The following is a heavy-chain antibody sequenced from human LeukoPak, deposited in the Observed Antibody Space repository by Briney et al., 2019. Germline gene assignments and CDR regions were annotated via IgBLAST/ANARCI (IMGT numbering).Heavy chain of an antibody. CDR1: GGSITSSLYY. Sequence: SETLSLTCTVSGGSITSSLYYWAWIRQTPGEGLEWIGTIQYSGSTYYNPSLRSRVTISADTSKNQFSLRLTSVTAADTAVYYGARHGPRLRSFAPLWYFATWGKEPPGTVSS. J-gene: IGHJ4*02. CDR3: ARHGPRLRSFAPLWYFAT. D-gene: IGHD3-9*01. CDR2: IQYSGST. V-gene: IGHV4-39*01.